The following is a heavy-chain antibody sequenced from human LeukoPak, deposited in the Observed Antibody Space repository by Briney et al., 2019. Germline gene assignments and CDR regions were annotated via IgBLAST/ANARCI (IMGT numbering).Heavy chain of an antibody. V-gene: IGHV5-51*01. D-gene: IGHD6-13*01. CDR2: IYPGDSDT. J-gene: IGHJ4*02. Sequence: GESLKISCEGSGYRFGSYWISWVRQMPGKGLEWMGIIYPGDSDTRYCPSFQGQVTISADKSISTAYLQWSSLKASDSAIYYCARTHSTSWYNLDYWGQGTLVTISS. CDR1: GYRFGSYW. CDR3: ARTHSTSWYNLDY.